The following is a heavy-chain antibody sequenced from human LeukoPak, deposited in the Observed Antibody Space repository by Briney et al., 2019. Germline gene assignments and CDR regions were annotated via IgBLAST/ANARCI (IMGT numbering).Heavy chain of an antibody. D-gene: IGHD1-26*01. J-gene: IGHJ4*02. CDR2: INHSGST. V-gene: IGHV4-34*01. Sequence: TSETLSLTCTVSGGSISNYYWSWIQQPPGKGLEWIGEINHSGSTNYNPSLKSRVTISVDTSKNQFSLRLSSVTAADTAVYYCARHPIVGATEFDYWGQGTLVTVSS. CDR1: GGSISNYY. CDR3: ARHPIVGATEFDY.